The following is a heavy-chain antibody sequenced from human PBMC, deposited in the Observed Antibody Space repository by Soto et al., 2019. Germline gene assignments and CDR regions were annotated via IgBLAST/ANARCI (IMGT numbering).Heavy chain of an antibody. V-gene: IGHV4-39*01. CDR2: IYYSGST. D-gene: IGHD3-22*01. CDR3: ARLDYYDTSAYEY. J-gene: IGHJ4*02. Sequence: PSETLSLTCTVSGGSISSSSYYWGWIRQPPGKGLEWIGSIYYSGSTYYNPSLQSRVTISVDTSKNQFSLKLSSVTAADTAVYYCARLDYYDTSAYEYWGQGTLVTVSS. CDR1: GGSISSSSYY.